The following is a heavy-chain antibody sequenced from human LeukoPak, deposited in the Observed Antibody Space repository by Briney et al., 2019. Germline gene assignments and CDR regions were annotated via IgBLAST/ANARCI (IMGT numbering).Heavy chain of an antibody. D-gene: IGHD6-19*01. CDR1: GFTFSSSS. CDR3: VTELSGGRSD. CDR2: ISSSGNSA. V-gene: IGHV3-23*01. Sequence: GGSLRLSCAASGFTFSSSSMTWVRQAPGKGLEWVSGISSSGNSAFYADSVKGRFTISRDNSKNTLYLQMNSLRAEDTAIYYCVTELSGGRSDWGQGTLVTVSS. J-gene: IGHJ4*02.